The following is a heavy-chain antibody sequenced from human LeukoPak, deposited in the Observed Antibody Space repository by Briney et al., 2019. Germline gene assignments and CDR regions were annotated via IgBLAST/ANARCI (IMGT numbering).Heavy chain of an antibody. CDR1: GFTFNNYA. CDR3: AKADRVASAATLDY. V-gene: IGHV3-23*01. J-gene: IGHJ4*02. CDR2: ISHSGGRT. D-gene: IGHD2-15*01. Sequence: GGSLRLSRAASGFTFNNYAMSWVRQAPGKGLEWVSTISHSGGRTYYADSLEGRFAISRDNSKNTLFLQMHSLRAEDTAVYYCAKADRVASAATLDYWGQGTLVTVSS.